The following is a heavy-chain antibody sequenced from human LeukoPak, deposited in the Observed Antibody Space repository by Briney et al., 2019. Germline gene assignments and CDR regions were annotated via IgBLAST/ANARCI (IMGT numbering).Heavy chain of an antibody. J-gene: IGHJ4*02. CDR2: INHRECT. CDR1: GGSFRCYY. D-gene: IGHD1-1*01. CDR3: ARKNTGSVLLFDY. V-gene: IGHV4-34*01. Sequence: AETLSLTCAVYGGSFRCYYWLWIRQPPGKGLEWVGGINHRECTHYIQSLKSRVTISVDTSKNQFSLKLSSVTAADPAVYYRARKNTGSVLLFDYWGQGTLVTVSS.